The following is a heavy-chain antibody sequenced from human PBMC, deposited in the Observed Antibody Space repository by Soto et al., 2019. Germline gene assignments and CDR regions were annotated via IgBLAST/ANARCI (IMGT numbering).Heavy chain of an antibody. CDR3: ASPPNTVAPGSAYYGMDV. Sequence: ASVKVSCKASGGTFSSYAISWVRQAPGQGLEWMGGIIPIFGTANYAQKFQGRVTITADESTSTAYMELSSLRSEDTAVYYCASPPNTVAPGSAYYGMDVWDQGTTVAVSS. CDR1: GGTFSSYA. D-gene: IGHD4-17*01. CDR2: IIPIFGTA. J-gene: IGHJ6*02. V-gene: IGHV1-69*13.